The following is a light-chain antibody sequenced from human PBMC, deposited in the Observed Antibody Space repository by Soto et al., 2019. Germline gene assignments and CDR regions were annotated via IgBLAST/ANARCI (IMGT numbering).Light chain of an antibody. Sequence: DIQMTQSPSSLSASVGDTVTITCRASQSISLFLNWNQQNPGKAPKLLIYAASTLQSGVPSRFSGNGSGTDFTLTISSLQPEDFATYYCHQTDTIPETFGQGTKVEIK. CDR3: HQTDTIPET. J-gene: IGKJ1*01. CDR1: QSISLF. V-gene: IGKV1-39*01. CDR2: AAS.